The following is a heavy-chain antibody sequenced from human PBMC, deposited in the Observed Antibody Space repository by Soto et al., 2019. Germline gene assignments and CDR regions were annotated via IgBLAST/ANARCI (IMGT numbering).Heavy chain of an antibody. CDR3: AIEPNYIDY. J-gene: IGHJ4*02. CDR2: ISAHNGNK. CDR1: GYTFTSYG. Sequence: QVQLVQSGAEVKKPGASVKVSCKASGYTFTSYGISWVRQAPGQGLEWMGWISAHNGNKKYAQKLQGRVTMTTDTSASTACMELMSLGSSDRAVYYFAIEPNYIDYWARGT. V-gene: IGHV1-18*01.